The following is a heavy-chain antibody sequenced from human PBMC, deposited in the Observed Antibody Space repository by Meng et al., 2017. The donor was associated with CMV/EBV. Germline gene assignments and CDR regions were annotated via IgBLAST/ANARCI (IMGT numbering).Heavy chain of an antibody. CDR3: ARGLKPELIAARPYYYYGMDV. J-gene: IGHJ6*02. CDR2: ISYDGSNK. Sequence: GESLKISCAASGFTVSSNYMGWVRQAPGKGLEWVAVISYDGSNKYYADSVKGRFTISRDNSKNTLYLQMNSLRAEDTAVYYCARGLKPELIAARPYYYYGMDVWGQGTTVTVSS. D-gene: IGHD6-6*01. V-gene: IGHV3-30*03. CDR1: GFTVSSNY.